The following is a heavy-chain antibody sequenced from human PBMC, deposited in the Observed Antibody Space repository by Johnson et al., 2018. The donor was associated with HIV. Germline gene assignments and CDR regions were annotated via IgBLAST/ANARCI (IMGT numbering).Heavy chain of an antibody. CDR2: NNWNGGST. CDR1: GFNVSNNY. CDR3: ARGGMGYQNLHDAFDL. V-gene: IGHV3-20*04. J-gene: IGHJ3*01. D-gene: IGHD1-14*01. Sequence: VQLVESGGGLVQPGGSLGLACVGSGFNVSNNYMSWVRQPPGQGLEWVSGNNWNGGSTGYADSVKGRFTISRDNGKNSLYLQMNSLRAEDTALYYCARGGMGYQNLHDAFDLWGQGTMVTVSS.